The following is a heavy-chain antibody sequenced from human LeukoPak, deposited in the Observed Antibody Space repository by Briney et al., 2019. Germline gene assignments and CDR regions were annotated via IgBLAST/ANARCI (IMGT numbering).Heavy chain of an antibody. Sequence: PSETLSLTCAVYGVSFSGYYWSWIRQPPGKGLEWIGYIYYSGSTNYNPSPKSRVTISVDTSKNQFSLRLSSVTAADTAVYYCARVYCGGDCFDYWGQGTLVTVSS. V-gene: IGHV4-59*01. CDR1: GVSFSGYY. J-gene: IGHJ4*02. CDR3: ARVYCGGDCFDY. CDR2: IYYSGST. D-gene: IGHD2-21*01.